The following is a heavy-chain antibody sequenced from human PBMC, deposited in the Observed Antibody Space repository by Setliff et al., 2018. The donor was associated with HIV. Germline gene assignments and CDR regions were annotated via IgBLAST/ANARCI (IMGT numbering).Heavy chain of an antibody. Sequence: GGSLRLSCAASGFTFSGSAMHWVRQASGKGLEWVGRIKSKTNNYATAYAASVKGRFTISRDDSKKTAYLQMNSLKTEDTTVYFCTRLGPSDYCGGGNCYYDYWGQGTLVTVSS. CDR3: TRLGPSDYCGGGNCYYDY. J-gene: IGHJ4*02. CDR1: GFTFSGSA. V-gene: IGHV3-73*01. D-gene: IGHD2-15*01. CDR2: IKSKTNNYAT.